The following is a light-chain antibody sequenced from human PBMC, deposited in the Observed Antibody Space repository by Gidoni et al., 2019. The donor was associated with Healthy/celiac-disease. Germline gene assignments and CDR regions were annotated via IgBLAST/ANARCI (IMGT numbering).Light chain of an antibody. CDR2: DAS. J-gene: IGKJ1*01. Sequence: DIQMTQSPSSLSASVGDRVTITCQASQDINNYLNWYQQKPGKAPKLLIYDASDLETGVPSRFSGSGSGTDFTFPISSLQPEDIATYYCQQYDNLPWTFGQGTQVEIK. V-gene: IGKV1-33*01. CDR3: QQYDNLPWT. CDR1: QDINNY.